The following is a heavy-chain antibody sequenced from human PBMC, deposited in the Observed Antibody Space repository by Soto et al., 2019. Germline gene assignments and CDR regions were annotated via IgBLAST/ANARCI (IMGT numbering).Heavy chain of an antibody. CDR1: GFTFSSYG. J-gene: IGHJ4*02. V-gene: IGHV3-33*01. Sequence: QVQLVESGGGVVQPGRSLRLSCAASGFTFSSYGMHWVRQAPGKGLEWVAVIWYDGSNKYYADSVKGRFTISRDNSKNTLFLQMNSLRAEDTAVYYCARERGSSSRYYFDYWGQGTLVTVSS. D-gene: IGHD6-13*01. CDR3: ARERGSSSRYYFDY. CDR2: IWYDGSNK.